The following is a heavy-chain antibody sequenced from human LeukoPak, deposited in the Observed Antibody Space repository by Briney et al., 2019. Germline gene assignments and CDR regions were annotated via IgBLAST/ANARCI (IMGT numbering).Heavy chain of an antibody. V-gene: IGHV4-39*07. J-gene: IGHJ4*02. CDR1: SGSIGSSGFY. Sequence: KTSETLSLTCAVSSGSIGSSGFYWGWIRQPPGKGLQWIATIHDGGTAFYNPSLKSRVTMSVDTSKNQFSLKLSSVTAADTAVYYCARDREWLIDYWGQGTLVTVSS. CDR2: IHDGGTA. D-gene: IGHD3-3*01. CDR3: ARDREWLIDY.